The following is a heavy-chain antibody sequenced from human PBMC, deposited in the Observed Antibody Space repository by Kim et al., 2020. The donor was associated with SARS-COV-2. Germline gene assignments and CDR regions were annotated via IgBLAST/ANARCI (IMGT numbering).Heavy chain of an antibody. CDR2: ISSSSSYI. Sequence: GGSLRLSCAASGFTFSSYSMNWVRQAPGKGLEWVSSISSSSSYIYYADSVKGRFTISRDNAKNSLYLQMNSLRAEDTAVYYCLPGRDGYNFPFYWGQGTLVTVSS. D-gene: IGHD5-12*01. J-gene: IGHJ4*02. V-gene: IGHV3-21*01. CDR1: GFTFSSYS. CDR3: LPGRDGYNFPFY.